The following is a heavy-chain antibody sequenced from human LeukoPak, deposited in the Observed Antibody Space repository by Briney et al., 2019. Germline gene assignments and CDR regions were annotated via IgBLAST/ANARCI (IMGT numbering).Heavy chain of an antibody. CDR3: AREGYDSSGYYRDPDY. Sequence: GGSLRLSCAASGFTFSSYWMGWVRQAPGKGLEWVANIKQDGSEKYYVDSVKGRFTISRDNAKNSLYLQMNSLRAEDTAVYYCAREGYDSSGYYRDPDYWGQGTLVTVSS. V-gene: IGHV3-7*01. J-gene: IGHJ4*02. CDR1: GFTFSSYW. D-gene: IGHD3-22*01. CDR2: IKQDGSEK.